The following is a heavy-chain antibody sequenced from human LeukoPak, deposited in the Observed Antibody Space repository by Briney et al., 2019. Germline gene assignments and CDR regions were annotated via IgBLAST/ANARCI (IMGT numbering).Heavy chain of an antibody. D-gene: IGHD5-24*01. CDR1: GGSFSGYY. Sequence: SETLSLTCAVYGGSFSGYYWSWIRQPPGKGLEWIGEINHSGSTNYNPSLKSRVTISVDTSKNQFSLKLSSVTAADTAVYYCARGIERGFDYWGQGTLVTVSS. J-gene: IGHJ4*02. CDR2: INHSGST. CDR3: ARGIERGFDY. V-gene: IGHV4-34*01.